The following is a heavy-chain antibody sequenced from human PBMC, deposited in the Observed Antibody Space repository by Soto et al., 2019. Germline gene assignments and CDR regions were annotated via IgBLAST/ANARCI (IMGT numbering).Heavy chain of an antibody. V-gene: IGHV4-31*03. CDR3: ARACFRVVVAANDNWFDP. CDR2: IYYSGST. CDR1: GGSISSGGYY. Sequence: TSETLCLTCTVSGGSISSGGYYWSWIRQHPGKGLEWIGYIYYSGSTYYNPSLKSRVTISVDTSKNQFSLKLSSVTAADTAVYYCARACFRVVVAANDNWFDPWGQGTLVTVSS. J-gene: IGHJ5*02. D-gene: IGHD2-15*01.